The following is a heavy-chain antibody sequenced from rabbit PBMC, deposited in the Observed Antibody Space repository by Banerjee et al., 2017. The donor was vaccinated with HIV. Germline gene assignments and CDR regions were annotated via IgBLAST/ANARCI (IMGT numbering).Heavy chain of an antibody. Sequence: QEQLVESGGDLVKPGASLTLTCTASGFSFSSNAMCWVRQAPGKGLEWIGCIYANSGTTYYASWAKGRFTISKTSSTTVTLQMTSLTVADTATYFCARDSAGDAGWGYVGLWGP. V-gene: IGHV1S45*01. D-gene: IGHD4-2*01. CDR1: GFSFSSNA. J-gene: IGHJ4*01. CDR3: ARDSAGDAGWGYVGL. CDR2: IYANSGTT.